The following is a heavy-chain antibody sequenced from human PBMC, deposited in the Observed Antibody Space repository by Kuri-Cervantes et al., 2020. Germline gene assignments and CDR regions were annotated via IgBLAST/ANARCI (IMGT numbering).Heavy chain of an antibody. Sequence: ASVKVSCKVSGYTLTELSMHWVRQAPGKGLEWMGGFDPEDGETIYAQKFRGRVTMTEDTSTDTAYMELSSLRSEDTAVYYCWVDSSGYYDYWGQGTLVTVSS. CDR1: GYTLTELS. CDR3: WVDSSGYYDY. V-gene: IGHV1-24*01. CDR2: FDPEDGET. J-gene: IGHJ4*02. D-gene: IGHD3-22*01.